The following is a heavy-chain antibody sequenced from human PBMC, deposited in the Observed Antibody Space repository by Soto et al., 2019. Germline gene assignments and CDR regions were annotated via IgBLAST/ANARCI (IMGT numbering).Heavy chain of an antibody. CDR2: IYPGDSDT. CDR1: GYSFTSYW. J-gene: IGHJ6*02. CDR3: AIAGYCSGGSCLHYYYYGMDV. D-gene: IGHD2-15*01. V-gene: IGHV5-51*01. Sequence: GESLKISRKGSGYSFTSYWIGWVRQMPGKGLERMGIIYPGDSDTRYSPSFQGQVTISADKSISTAYLQWSSRKASDTAMYYCAIAGYCSGGSCLHYYYYGMDVWGQGTTVTVSS.